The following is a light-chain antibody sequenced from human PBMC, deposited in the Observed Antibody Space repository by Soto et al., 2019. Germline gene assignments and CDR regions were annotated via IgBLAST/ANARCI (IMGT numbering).Light chain of an antibody. CDR3: QHYNNWPRT. CDR1: QSVSSN. J-gene: IGKJ1*01. Sequence: EIVMTQSPATLSVSPGERATLSCRASQSVSSNLAWYQQKPGQAPSLLIYGASTRATGIPARFSGSGSGTDFTLTISSLQSEDFAVYYCQHYNNWPRTFGQGTKVDIK. V-gene: IGKV3-15*01. CDR2: GAS.